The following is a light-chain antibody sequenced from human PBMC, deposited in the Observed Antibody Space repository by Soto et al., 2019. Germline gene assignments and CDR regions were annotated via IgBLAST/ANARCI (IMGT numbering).Light chain of an antibody. J-gene: IGLJ1*01. V-gene: IGLV2-8*01. CDR2: EVS. CDR1: SSDVGGYNY. Sequence: QAVLTQPPSASGSPGQSVTISCTGTSSDVGGYNYVSWYQQHPGKAPKLMIYEVSKRPSGVPDRFSGSKSGNTASQTVSGLQAEDEADYYCSSYAGSNYYVFGTGTKVTVL. CDR3: SSYAGSNYYV.